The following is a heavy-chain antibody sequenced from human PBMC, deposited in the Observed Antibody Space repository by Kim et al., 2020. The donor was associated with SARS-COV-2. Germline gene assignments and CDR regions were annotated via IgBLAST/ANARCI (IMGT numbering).Heavy chain of an antibody. Sequence: ASVKVSCKSSGYAFTNNAIAWVRQAPGQGLEWVGWISAYNGNSDYAQKLQGRLSMTTDTSTRTVYMELRSLTSDDTDVYYCARRNWFGERLHYDHWGQGTVGIVSS. CDR3: ARRNWFGERLHYDH. J-gene: IGHJ4*02. V-gene: IGHV1-18*01. CDR1: GYAFTNNA. CDR2: ISAYNGNS. D-gene: IGHD3-10*01.